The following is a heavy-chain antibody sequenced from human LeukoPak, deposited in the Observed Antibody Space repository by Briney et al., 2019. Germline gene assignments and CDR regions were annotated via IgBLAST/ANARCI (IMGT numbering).Heavy chain of an antibody. CDR3: ARRPRVIVVAGGFDY. CDR2: INHSGST. CDR1: GGSFSVYY. D-gene: IGHD2-2*01. Sequence: RSSETLSLTCAVYGGSFSVYYWSWIRQPPGKGLEWIGEINHSGSTNYNPSLKSRVTISVDTSKNQFSLKLSSVTAADTAVYYCARRPRVIVVAGGFDYWGQGTLVTVSS. J-gene: IGHJ4*02. V-gene: IGHV4-34*01.